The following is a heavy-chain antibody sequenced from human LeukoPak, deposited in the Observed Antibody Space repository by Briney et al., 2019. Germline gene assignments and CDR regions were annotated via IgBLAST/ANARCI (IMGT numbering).Heavy chain of an antibody. Sequence: SETLSLTCTVSGGSISSYYWSWIRQSPGKGLEWIGYIYYDGSTNYNPSLTGRVTISVDTPKNQFSLKLSSVTAAETAVYYCAREGRYRYGYNEYHLYMDIWGKGTTVTVSS. CDR1: GGSISSYY. CDR2: IYYDGST. J-gene: IGHJ6*03. V-gene: IGHV4-59*12. CDR3: AREGRYRYGYNEYHLYMDI. D-gene: IGHD5-18*01.